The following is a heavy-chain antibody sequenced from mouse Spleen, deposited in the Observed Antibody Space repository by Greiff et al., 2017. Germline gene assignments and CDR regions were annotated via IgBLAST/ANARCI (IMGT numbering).Heavy chain of an antibody. D-gene: IGHD2-4*01. J-gene: IGHJ2*01. Sequence: DVKLVESEGGLVQPGSSMKLSCTASGFTFSDYYMAWVRQVPEKGLEWVANINYDGSSTYYLDSLKSRFIISRDNAKNILYLQMSSLKSEDTATYYCARDRNDYGFDYWGQGTTLTVSS. CDR2: INYDGSST. CDR1: GFTFSDYY. V-gene: IGHV5-16*01. CDR3: ARDRNDYGFDY.